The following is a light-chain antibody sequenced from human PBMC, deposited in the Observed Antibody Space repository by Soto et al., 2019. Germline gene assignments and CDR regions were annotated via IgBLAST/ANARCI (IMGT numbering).Light chain of an antibody. CDR1: SSNIGAGYD. CDR3: SSYRTSNTSQIV. Sequence: QSVLAQPPSVSGAPGQRVTISCTGSSSNIGAGYDVHWYQQLPGTAPKLLIYGNSNRPSGVPDRFSGSKSGTSASLAISGLQSEDEADYYCSSYRTSNTSQIVCGTGTKVTVL. J-gene: IGLJ1*01. CDR2: GNS. V-gene: IGLV1-40*01.